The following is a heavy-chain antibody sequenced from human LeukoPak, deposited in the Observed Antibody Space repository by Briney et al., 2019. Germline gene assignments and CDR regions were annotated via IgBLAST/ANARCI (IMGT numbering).Heavy chain of an antibody. CDR1: GFTFSSYA. CDR3: AKGSGYSYGYFDY. D-gene: IGHD5-18*01. J-gene: IGHJ4*02. V-gene: IGHV3-30*01. Sequence: PGGSLRLSCVASGFTFSSYAMHWVRQAPGKGLEWVAVISYDGSNKYYADSVKGRFTISRDNSKNTLYLQMNSLRAEDTAVYYCAKGSGYSYGYFDYWGQGTLVTVSS. CDR2: ISYDGSNK.